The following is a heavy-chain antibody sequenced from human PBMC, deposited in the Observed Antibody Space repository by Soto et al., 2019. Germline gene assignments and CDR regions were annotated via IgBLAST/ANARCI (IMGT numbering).Heavy chain of an antibody. J-gene: IGHJ4*02. V-gene: IGHV3-73*01. CDR2: IRSKANSYAT. D-gene: IGHD3-10*01. CDR1: GFTFSGSA. Sequence: GGSLRLSCAASGFTFSGSAMHWVRQASGKGLEWVGRIRSKANSYATAYAASVKGRFTISRDDSKNTAYLQMNSLKTEDTAVYYCRVTDGSGSSISLYWGQGTLVTVSS. CDR3: RVTDGSGSSISLY.